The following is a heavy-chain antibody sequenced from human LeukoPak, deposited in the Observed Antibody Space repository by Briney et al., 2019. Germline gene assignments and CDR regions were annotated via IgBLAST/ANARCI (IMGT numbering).Heavy chain of an antibody. CDR1: GFTFSSYG. J-gene: IGHJ4*02. Sequence: PGGSLRLSCAASGFTFSSYGMHWVRQAPGKGLEWVAVISYDGSNKYYADSVKGRFTISRDNSKNTLYLQMNSLRAEDTAVYYCAKYDGSGYYYDGYFDYWGQGTLVTVSS. V-gene: IGHV3-30*18. D-gene: IGHD3-22*01. CDR3: AKYDGSGYYYDGYFDY. CDR2: ISYDGSNK.